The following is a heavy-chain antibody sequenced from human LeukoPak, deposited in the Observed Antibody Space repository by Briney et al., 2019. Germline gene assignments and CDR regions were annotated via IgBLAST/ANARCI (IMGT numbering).Heavy chain of an antibody. V-gene: IGHV3-7*03. Sequence: GGSLRLSCAASGFSFSTNWMDWIRQAPGKGLEWVANIKQDGSAKHYVDSVKGRFTISRDNAKNSPYLQMNSLTVDDTAVYYCAKEGDWTHEYWGRGTLVIVSS. CDR2: IKQDGSAK. D-gene: IGHD1-1*01. J-gene: IGHJ4*02. CDR3: AKEGDWTHEY. CDR1: GFSFSTNW.